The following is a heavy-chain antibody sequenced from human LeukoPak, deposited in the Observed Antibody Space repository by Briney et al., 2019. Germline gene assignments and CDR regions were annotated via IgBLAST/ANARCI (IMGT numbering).Heavy chain of an antibody. J-gene: IGHJ4*02. D-gene: IGHD6-6*01. CDR3: ATGLSGYASSLGY. V-gene: IGHV3-48*03. Sequence: GGSLRLSCVASGFTFSSYEMNWVRQAPGKGLEWVSYISSSGSTMYYADSVKGRFTISRDNAKNSLYLQMNSLSAEDTAVYYCATGLSGYASSLGYWGQGTLVTVSA. CDR1: GFTFSSYE. CDR2: ISSSGSTM.